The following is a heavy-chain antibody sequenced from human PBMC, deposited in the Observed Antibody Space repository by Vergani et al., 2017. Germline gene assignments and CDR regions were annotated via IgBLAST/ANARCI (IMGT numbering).Heavy chain of an antibody. CDR2: IKQDGSEK. Sequence: EVQLVESGGGLVQPGGSLRLSCAASGFTFSSYWMSWVRQAPGTGLEWVANIKQDGSEKYYVESVKGRFTISRDKAKNSLYLQKNSLRAEDTAVYYCARVELDSPGDYEFDYWGQGTLVTVSS. CDR3: ARVELDSPGDYEFDY. CDR1: GFTFSSYW. D-gene: IGHD4-17*01. J-gene: IGHJ4*02. V-gene: IGHV3-7*03.